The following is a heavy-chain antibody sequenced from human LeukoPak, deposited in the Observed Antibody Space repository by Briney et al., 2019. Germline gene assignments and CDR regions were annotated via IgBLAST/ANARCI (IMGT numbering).Heavy chain of an antibody. Sequence: GGSLRLSCAVSGFTFNNYWMSWIRQAPGRELEWISYISSNSKYTKYADSVKGRFTISRDNAKKSLYLQMNSLRAEDTAVYYCARDRRYNWFDPWGQGTLVTVSS. V-gene: IGHV3-11*06. J-gene: IGHJ5*02. CDR3: ARDRRYNWFDP. CDR2: ISSNSKYT. CDR1: GFTFNNYW.